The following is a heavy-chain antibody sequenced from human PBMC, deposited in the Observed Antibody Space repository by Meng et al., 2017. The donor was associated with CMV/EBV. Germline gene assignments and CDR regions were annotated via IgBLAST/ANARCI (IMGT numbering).Heavy chain of an antibody. V-gene: IGHV4-4*07. CDR1: GGAISSDN. CDR3: ARASAVVPAAIWYFDL. Sequence: GGAISSDNWSWIRQPTGKGLEWIGRIYTSGSTNYSPSLKSRVTMSVDTSKNQFSLKLSSVTAADTAVYYCARASAVVPAAIWYFDLWGRGTLVTVSS. J-gene: IGHJ2*01. D-gene: IGHD2-2*01. CDR2: IYTSGST.